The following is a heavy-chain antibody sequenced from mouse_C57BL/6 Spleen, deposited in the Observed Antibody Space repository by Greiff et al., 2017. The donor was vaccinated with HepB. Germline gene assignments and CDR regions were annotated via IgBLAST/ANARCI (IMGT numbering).Heavy chain of an antibody. CDR2: IYPRSGNT. V-gene: IGHV1-81*01. CDR1: GYTFTSYG. CDR3: ARGDYDVRLFDY. D-gene: IGHD2-4*01. J-gene: IGHJ2*01. Sequence: QVQLKESGAELARPGASVKLSCKASGYTFTSYGISWVKQRTGQGLEWIGEIYPRSGNTYYNEKFKGKATLTADKSSSTAYMELRSLTSEDSAVYFCARGDYDVRLFDYWGQGTTLTVSS.